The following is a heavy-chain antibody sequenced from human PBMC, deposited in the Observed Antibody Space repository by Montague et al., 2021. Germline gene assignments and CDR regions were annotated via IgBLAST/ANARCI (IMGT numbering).Heavy chain of an antibody. CDR2: VFYSGAT. D-gene: IGHD3-22*01. Sequence: SETLSLTCSVSGDSINGWYWSWIRQPPGKGLEWIGSVFYSGATNYNPSLKSRVTMSADTSKNQVSPKVNSVTAADTAVYYCARQGFYESGGFFIWGLGTLVTVSS. CDR1: GDSINGWY. J-gene: IGHJ4*02. V-gene: IGHV4-59*01. CDR3: ARQGFYESGGFFI.